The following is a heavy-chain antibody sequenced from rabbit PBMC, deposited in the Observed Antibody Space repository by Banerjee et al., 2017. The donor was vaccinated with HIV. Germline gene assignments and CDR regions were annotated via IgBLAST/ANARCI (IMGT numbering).Heavy chain of an antibody. V-gene: IGHV1S45*01. CDR2: IYTSGAST. D-gene: IGHD2-1*01. CDR1: GFSFSSGYY. J-gene: IGHJ4*01. CDR3: TRGTTFTL. Sequence: QEQLEESGGGLVKPEGSLTLTCKASGFSFSSGYYMCWVRQAPGKGLELIACIYTSGASTWYASWVNGRFTISRTSSTTVSLQMTSLTAADTATYFCTRGTTFTLWGQGTLVTVS.